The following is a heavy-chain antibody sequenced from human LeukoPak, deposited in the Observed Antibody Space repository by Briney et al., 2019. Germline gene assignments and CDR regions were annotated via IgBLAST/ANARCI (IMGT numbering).Heavy chain of an antibody. Sequence: GGSLRLSCAASGFTFSSYGMHWVRQAPGKGLVWVAFIRYDGSNKYYADSVKGRFTISRDNSKNTLYLQMNSLRAEDTAVYYCAEDLSGVSYNWFDPWGQGTLVTVSS. V-gene: IGHV3-30*02. CDR2: IRYDGSNK. D-gene: IGHD3-9*01. CDR1: GFTFSSYG. J-gene: IGHJ5*02. CDR3: AEDLSGVSYNWFDP.